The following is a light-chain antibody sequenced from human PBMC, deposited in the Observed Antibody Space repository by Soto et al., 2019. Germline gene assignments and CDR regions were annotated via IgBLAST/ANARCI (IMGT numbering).Light chain of an antibody. J-gene: IGKJ4*01. CDR3: QQYDNLPPLT. CDR2: DAS. CDR1: HNINNY. V-gene: IGKV1-33*01. Sequence: DIQMTQSPSSLSASVGDRVTITCQASHNINNYLNWYQQKPGRAPQLLIYDASNLETGVPSMCSGSGSGTDFTFTISSLQPEDSVVYFCQQYDNLPPLTFGGGTKVEIK.